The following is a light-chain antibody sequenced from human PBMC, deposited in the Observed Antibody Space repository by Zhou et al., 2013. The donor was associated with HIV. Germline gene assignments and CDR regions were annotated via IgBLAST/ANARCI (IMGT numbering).Light chain of an antibody. V-gene: IGKV2-28*01. Sequence: DVVMTQSPLSLSVSPGEPASISCRSSESLLYNGHNHLDWYLQKPGQSPQLLIYLASNRATGVPDRFSGSVSGTDFTLTISRVEAEDVGVYFCMQALHTFTFGGGTKGWRSN. CDR1: ESLLYNGHNH. CDR3: MQALHTFT. CDR2: LAS. J-gene: IGKJ4*01.